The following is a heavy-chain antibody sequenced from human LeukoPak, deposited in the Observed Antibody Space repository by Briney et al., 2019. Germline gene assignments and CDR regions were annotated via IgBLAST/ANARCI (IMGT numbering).Heavy chain of an antibody. V-gene: IGHV3-30*02. CDR2: IRSNGNEK. J-gene: IGHJ6*02. D-gene: IGHD3-10*01. CDR1: GFNFRGYA. CDR3: AKDRDGSGSFKKRMDV. Sequence: PGGSLRLSCAASGFNFRGYAMHWVRQAPGKGLEWVALIRSNGNEKFYLDAVQGRFTISRDNSKNTPFLQMSSLRPEDTAVYYCAKDRDGSGSFKKRMDVWGQGTTVSVSS.